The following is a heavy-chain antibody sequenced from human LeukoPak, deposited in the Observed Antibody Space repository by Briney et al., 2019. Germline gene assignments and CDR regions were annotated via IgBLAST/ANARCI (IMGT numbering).Heavy chain of an antibody. CDR3: ARGAIFGVTPRGYGMDV. V-gene: IGHV1-8*01. CDR1: GYTFTIYD. Sequence: ASVKVSCKASGYTFTIYDINWVRQAPGQGLEWVGWMNPNNGGTVYAQKFQGRVTMTRDTSTGTLYMELNSLKSEDTAVYYCARGAIFGVTPRGYGMDVWGQGTTVTVSS. CDR2: MNPNNGGT. J-gene: IGHJ6*02. D-gene: IGHD3-3*01.